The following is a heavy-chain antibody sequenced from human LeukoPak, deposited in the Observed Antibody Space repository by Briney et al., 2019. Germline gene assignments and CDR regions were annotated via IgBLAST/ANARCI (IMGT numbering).Heavy chain of an antibody. CDR2: IYYSGST. J-gene: IGHJ4*02. D-gene: IGHD3-22*01. Sequence: SETLSLTCTVSGGSISSYYWSWIRQPPGKGLEWIGYIYYSGSTNYNPSLKSRVTLSVDTSKNQFSLKLSSVTAADTAVYYCARLFYYYDSSGYLGAFDYWGQGTLVTVSS. V-gene: IGHV4-59*12. CDR3: ARLFYYYDSSGYLGAFDY. CDR1: GGSISSYY.